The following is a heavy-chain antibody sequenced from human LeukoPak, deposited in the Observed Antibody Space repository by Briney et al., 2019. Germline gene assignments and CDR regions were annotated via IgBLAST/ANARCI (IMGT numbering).Heavy chain of an antibody. V-gene: IGHV4-30-4*01. CDR1: GGSISSGDYY. D-gene: IGHD3-10*02. CDR2: IYYSGST. Sequence: SQTLSLTCTVSGGSISSGDYYWSWIRQPPGKGLEWIGYIYYSGSTYYNPSLKSRVTISVDTSKNQFSLKLSSVTAADTAVYFCAAQTMFGSPSLNLDYWGQGTLVTVSS. J-gene: IGHJ4*02. CDR3: AAQTMFGSPSLNLDY.